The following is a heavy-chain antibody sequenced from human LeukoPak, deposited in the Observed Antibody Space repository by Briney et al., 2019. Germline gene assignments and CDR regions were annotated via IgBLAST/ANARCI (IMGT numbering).Heavy chain of an antibody. D-gene: IGHD6-25*01. Sequence: SETLSLTCTVSGGSISSSSYYWGWIRQPTGKGLEWIGNIYYSGSTYYNPSLKSRVSISVDTSKKHFSLRLSSVTAADTAVYYCARGPSGGDIASGFQHWGQGTLVSVSS. CDR3: ARGPSGGDIASGFQH. V-gene: IGHV4-39*02. CDR1: GGSISSSSYY. J-gene: IGHJ1*01. CDR2: IYYSGST.